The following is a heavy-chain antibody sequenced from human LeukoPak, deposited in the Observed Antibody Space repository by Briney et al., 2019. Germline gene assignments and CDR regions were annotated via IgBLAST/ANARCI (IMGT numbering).Heavy chain of an antibody. Sequence: SETLSLTCTVSGGSISSRRYYWGWIRQPPGKGLEWLGSIYYSGSTYYNPSLKSRVTISVDTSKNQFSLKLSSVTAADTAVYYCARGPGGYSYGPLDYWGQRTLVTVSS. D-gene: IGHD5-18*01. J-gene: IGHJ4*02. V-gene: IGHV4-39*07. CDR1: GGSISSRRYY. CDR3: ARGPGGYSYGPLDY. CDR2: IYYSGST.